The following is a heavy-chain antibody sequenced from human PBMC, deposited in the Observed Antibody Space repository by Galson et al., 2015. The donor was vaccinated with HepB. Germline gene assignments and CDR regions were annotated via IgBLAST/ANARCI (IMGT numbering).Heavy chain of an antibody. J-gene: IGHJ4*02. Sequence: SLRLSCAASGFTFSSYAMHWVRQAPGKGLEWVAVISYDGSNKYYADSVKGRFTISRDNSKNTLNLQMNSLRAEDTAVYYCASKIDYWGQGTLVTVSS. CDR3: ASKIDY. CDR1: GFTFSSYA. CDR2: ISYDGSNK. V-gene: IGHV3-30*14.